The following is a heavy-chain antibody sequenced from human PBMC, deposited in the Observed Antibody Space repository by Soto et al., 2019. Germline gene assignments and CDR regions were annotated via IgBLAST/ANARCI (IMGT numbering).Heavy chain of an antibody. CDR2: IHYSGTT. CDR1: GGSVSSGTYY. J-gene: IGHJ5*02. D-gene: IGHD2-2*01. V-gene: IGHV4-61*01. CDR3: ARDSPATMDLFDP. Sequence: SETLSLTCTVSGGSVSSGTYYWSWIRQPPGKRPEWIGYIHYSGTTSYNPSLKSRVTVSVDRPKNQFSLKLTSVTSADTAVYYCARDSPATMDLFDPWGQGTLVTVSS.